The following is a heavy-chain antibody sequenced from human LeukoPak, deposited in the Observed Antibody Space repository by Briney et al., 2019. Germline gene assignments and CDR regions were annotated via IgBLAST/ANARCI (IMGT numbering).Heavy chain of an antibody. D-gene: IGHD3-22*01. CDR2: ISGSGGST. CDR1: GFTFSSYA. CDR3: AKGSKAGKKETYYYDSSGYYLMDY. J-gene: IGHJ4*02. Sequence: GGSLRLSCAASGFTFSSYAMSWVRQAPGKGLEWVSAISGSGGSTYYADSVKGRFTISRDSSKNTLYLQMNSLRVEDTAVYYCAKGSKAGKKETYYYDSSGYYLMDYWGQGTLVTVSS. V-gene: IGHV3-23*01.